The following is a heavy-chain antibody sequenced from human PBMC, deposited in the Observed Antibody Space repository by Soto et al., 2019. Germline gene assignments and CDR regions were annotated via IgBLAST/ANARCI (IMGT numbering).Heavy chain of an antibody. D-gene: IGHD6-13*01. Sequence: QVQLVQSGAEVKQSGASVKVSCKASGYDFTAYDINWVRQASGQGLEWMGWMNPINGAAGSARRFQGRVSVTRNTATGTAYLELTSLRSDDTADYYCGRGPSPRAPAGGTPYYYAMDVWGPGTTVTVSS. J-gene: IGHJ6*02. CDR1: GYDFTAYD. V-gene: IGHV1-8*02. CDR3: GRGPSPRAPAGGTPYYYAMDV. CDR2: MNPINGAA.